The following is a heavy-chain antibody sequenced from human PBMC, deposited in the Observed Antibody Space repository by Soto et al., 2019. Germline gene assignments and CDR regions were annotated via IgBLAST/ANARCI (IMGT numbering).Heavy chain of an antibody. CDR2: IYYSGST. V-gene: IGHV4-59*01. J-gene: IGHJ4*02. CDR3: ARDRIRYDY. CDR1: GGSINNYY. Sequence: PSETLSLTCTVSGGSINNYYWSWIRQPPGKGLEWIGYIYYSGSTNYNPSLKSRVTISVDTSKNQFSLKLSSVTAADTAVYYCARDRIRYDYWGQGTLVTVSS.